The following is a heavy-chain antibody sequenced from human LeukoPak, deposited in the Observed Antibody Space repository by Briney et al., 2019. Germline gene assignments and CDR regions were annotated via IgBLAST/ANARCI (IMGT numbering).Heavy chain of an antibody. J-gene: IGHJ4*02. CDR3: ARDGGIAAAGVDY. CDR2: IYYSGST. V-gene: IGHV4-31*03. CDR1: GGSISSGGYY. Sequence: SETLSLTCTVSGGSISSGGYYWSWIRQHPGKGLEWIGYIYYSGSTYYNPSLKSRVTISVDTSKNQFSLKLSSVTAADTAVYYCARDGGIAAAGVDYWGQGTLVPVSS. D-gene: IGHD6-13*01.